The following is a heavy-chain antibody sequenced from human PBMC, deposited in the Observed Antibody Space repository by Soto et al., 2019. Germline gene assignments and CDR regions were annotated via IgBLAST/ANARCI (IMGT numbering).Heavy chain of an antibody. CDR3: SRFIMVGGWFDPNYYHGMDV. CDR1: GYTFSNYG. Sequence: QVQLVQSGAEVKKPGASVTVSCKTSGYTFSNYGINWVRQAPGQGLEWMGWISGYNGNTNYAQTVQGRVTMTTDTSTGTGYMERRSLKSDDTAIYYCSRFIMVGGWFDPNYYHGMDVWGQGTTVTVSS. V-gene: IGHV1-18*01. J-gene: IGHJ6*02. CDR2: ISGYNGNT. D-gene: IGHD6-19*01.